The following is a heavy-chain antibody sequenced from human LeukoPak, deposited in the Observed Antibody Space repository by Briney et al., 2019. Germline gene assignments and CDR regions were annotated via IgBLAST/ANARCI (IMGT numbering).Heavy chain of an antibody. V-gene: IGHV1-18*01. Sequence: ASVKVSCKASGYTFTSYGISWVRQAPGQGLEWMGWISAYNGKTNCAQKVQRRVTLTTDTSTSTAYMELRSLRLDDTAVYYCARQVDTSMALPDYWGQGTLVTVSS. CDR2: ISAYNGKT. CDR1: GYTFTSYG. CDR3: ARQVDTSMALPDY. J-gene: IGHJ4*02. D-gene: IGHD5-18*01.